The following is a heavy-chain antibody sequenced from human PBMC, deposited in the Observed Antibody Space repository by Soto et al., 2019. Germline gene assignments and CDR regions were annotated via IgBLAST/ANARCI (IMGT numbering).Heavy chain of an antibody. CDR2: IKEDGSER. CDR1: GFTFSNYW. J-gene: IGHJ4*02. D-gene: IGHD6-13*01. V-gene: IGHV3-7*01. Sequence: GGSLRLSCAASGFTFSNYWMSWVRQAPGKGLEWVANIKEDGSERNYVDSVKGRFTISRDNAENSLYLQMNSLRAEDTAVYYCARGIAAAGYYFDYWGQGTLVTVSS. CDR3: ARGIAAAGYYFDY.